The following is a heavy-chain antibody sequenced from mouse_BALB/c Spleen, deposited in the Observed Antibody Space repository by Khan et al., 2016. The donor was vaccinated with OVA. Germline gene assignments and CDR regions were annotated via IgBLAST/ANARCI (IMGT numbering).Heavy chain of an antibody. Sequence: QVQLKQSGPGLVAPSQSLSITCTISGFSLTSYGVHWVRQPPGTGLEWLVVIWSDGSTTYNSALKSRLTISKDNSKNQVFLQMNSHQTDDTAVYFCARQPYYHYNIMDYGGQGTSVTGSS. CDR1: GFSLTSYG. CDR3: ARQPYYHYNIMDY. V-gene: IGHV2-6-1*01. D-gene: IGHD2-10*01. CDR2: IWSDGST. J-gene: IGHJ4*01.